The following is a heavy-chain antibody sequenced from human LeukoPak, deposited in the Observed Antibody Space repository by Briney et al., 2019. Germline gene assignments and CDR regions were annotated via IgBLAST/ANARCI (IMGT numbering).Heavy chain of an antibody. D-gene: IGHD1-26*01. J-gene: IGHJ4*02. CDR3: ATQSPSRPVG. V-gene: IGHV3-48*04. CDR1: GFTFSSYG. CDR2: ISSSGSI. Sequence: GGSLRLSCVASGFTFSSYGMNWVRQAPGKGLEWVSYISSSGSIYYADSVKGRFTISRDNAKNTLYLQMNSLRAEDTAVYYCATQSPSRPVGWGQGTLVTVSS.